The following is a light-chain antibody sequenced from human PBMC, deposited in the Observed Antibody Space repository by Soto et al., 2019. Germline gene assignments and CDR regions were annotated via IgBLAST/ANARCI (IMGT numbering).Light chain of an antibody. V-gene: IGKV3-20*01. J-gene: IGKJ5*01. CDR3: QQYGSSPPIT. Sequence: EIVLTQSPGTLSLSPGERATLSCRASESVSSGHLAWYQQKPGQAPSLLIYGVSSRATGIPDRFSGSGSGTDFTLTISRLEPEDFAVYYCQQYGSSPPITFGQGTRLEIK. CDR1: ESVSSGH. CDR2: GVS.